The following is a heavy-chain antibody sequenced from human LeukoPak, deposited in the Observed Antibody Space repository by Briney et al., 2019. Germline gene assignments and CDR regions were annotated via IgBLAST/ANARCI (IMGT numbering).Heavy chain of an antibody. CDR2: IYSGGST. V-gene: IGHV3-66*04. CDR3: ARHLSGYYM. Sequence: PGGSLRLSCAASGFTFSSYAISWVRQAPEKGLEWVSIIYSGGSTYYADSVKGRFTISRDNSKNTLYLQMNSMRAEDTAVYYCARHLSGYYMWGRGTMVTVSS. CDR1: GFTFSSYA. J-gene: IGHJ3*01. D-gene: IGHD4-17*01.